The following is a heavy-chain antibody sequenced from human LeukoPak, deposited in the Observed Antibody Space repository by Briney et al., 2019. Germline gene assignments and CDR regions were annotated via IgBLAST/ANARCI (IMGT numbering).Heavy chain of an antibody. CDR2: IYYSGST. D-gene: IGHD3-22*01. Sequence: SETLSLTCTVSGGSISSGGYYWSWIRQHPGKGLEWIGYIYYSGSTYYNPSLKSRVTISVDTSKNQFSLKLSSVTAADTAVYYCARDVVINHYCGMDVWGQGTTVTVSS. CDR1: GGSISSGGYY. J-gene: IGHJ6*02. V-gene: IGHV4-31*03. CDR3: ARDVVINHYCGMDV.